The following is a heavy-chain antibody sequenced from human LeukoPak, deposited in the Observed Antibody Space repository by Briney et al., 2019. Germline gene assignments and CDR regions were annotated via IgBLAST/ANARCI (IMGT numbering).Heavy chain of an antibody. J-gene: IGHJ4*02. CDR1: GYNFATYW. D-gene: IGHD4-17*01. CDR3: ARSDYGSKALDY. Sequence: GESLQISCKGSGYNFATYWIGWVRQMPGKGLEWMALIFPNDSDIRYSPSFQGQVTLSADKSINTAYLQWSSLKASDSAMYYCARSDYGSKALDYWGQGTLVTVSS. V-gene: IGHV5-51*01. CDR2: IFPNDSDI.